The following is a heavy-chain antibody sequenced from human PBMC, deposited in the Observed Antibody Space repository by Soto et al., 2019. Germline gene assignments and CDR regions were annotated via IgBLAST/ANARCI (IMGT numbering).Heavy chain of an antibody. CDR1: GGSISSYY. CDR3: ARRGSDYGAPLIIDY. Sequence: SETLSLTCTVSGGSISSYYWSWIRQPPGKGLEWIGYIYYSGSTNYNPSLKSRVTISVDASKNQFSLKLSSVTAADTAVYYCARRGSDYGAPLIIDYWGQGTLVTVSS. D-gene: IGHD2-21*02. V-gene: IGHV4-59*08. CDR2: IYYSGST. J-gene: IGHJ4*02.